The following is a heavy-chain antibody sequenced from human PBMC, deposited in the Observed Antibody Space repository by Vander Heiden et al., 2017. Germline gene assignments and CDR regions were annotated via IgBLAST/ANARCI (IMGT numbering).Heavy chain of an antibody. J-gene: IGHJ6*02. CDR1: DYSFTSYW. V-gene: IGHV5-51*03. D-gene: IGHD1-1*01. CDR3: ARPTTGTSFYGMDV. Sequence: VHLVQSGAEVKKPGESPESSGKGSDYSFTSYWIGWVRQMPWKGLEWMGIIYPGDADTRYSPSFRGQVTISADKSISTANRQWSSLKAADTAMYYCARPTTGTSFYGMDVWGQGTTVTVSS. CDR2: IYPGDADT.